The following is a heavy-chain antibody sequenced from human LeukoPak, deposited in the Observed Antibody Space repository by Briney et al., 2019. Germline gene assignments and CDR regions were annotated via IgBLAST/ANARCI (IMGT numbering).Heavy chain of an antibody. J-gene: IGHJ6*02. V-gene: IGHV4-59*08. CDR1: GGSISSYC. Sequence: PSETLSLTCTVSGGSISSYCWSWIRQPPGKGLEWIGYIYYIGSTNYNPSLKSRVTISVDTSKNQFSLKLSSVTAADTAVYYCARHKYYYNVMDVWGQGTTVTVSS. CDR2: IYYIGST. CDR3: ARHKYYYNVMDV.